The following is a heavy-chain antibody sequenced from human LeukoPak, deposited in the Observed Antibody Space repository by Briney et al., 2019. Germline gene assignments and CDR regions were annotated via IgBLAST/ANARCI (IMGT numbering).Heavy chain of an antibody. Sequence: PGGSLRLSCAASGFTFSSYAMTWVRQAPGKGLEWVSAINYSGGTTYYADSVKGRFTISRDNSKNTLYLQMNSLRAEDTAVYYCAGDKTTGGWYEFDYWGQGTLVTVSS. J-gene: IGHJ4*02. CDR1: GFTFSSYA. CDR2: INYSGGTT. CDR3: AGDKTTGGWYEFDY. D-gene: IGHD6-19*01. V-gene: IGHV3-23*01.